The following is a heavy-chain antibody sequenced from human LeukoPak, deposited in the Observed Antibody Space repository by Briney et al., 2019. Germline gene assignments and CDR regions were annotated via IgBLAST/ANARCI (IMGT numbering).Heavy chain of an antibody. CDR2: ISSSGSTI. V-gene: IGHV3-11*01. J-gene: IGHJ6*03. D-gene: IGHD6-13*01. Sequence: GGSLRLSCAASGFTFSDYYMSWIRQAPGKGLEWVSYISSSGSTIYYADSVKGRFTISRDNAKNSLYLQMNSLRAEDTAVYYCAGLRQQLLPAEYYYYYYYMDVWGKGTTVTVSS. CDR1: GFTFSDYY. CDR3: AGLRQQLLPAEYYYYYYYMDV.